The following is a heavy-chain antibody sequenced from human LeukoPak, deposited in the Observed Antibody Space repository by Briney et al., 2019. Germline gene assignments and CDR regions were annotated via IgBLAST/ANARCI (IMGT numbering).Heavy chain of an antibody. CDR2: IYHIGTT. D-gene: IGHD5-12*01. V-gene: IGHV4-38-2*01. Sequence: SETLSLTCGVSGYSISSGYYWVWLRQPPGKGLEWIGSIYHIGTTYYNPSLKSRVIISVDMSKNQFSLKLNSVTAADTAVYFCARQGASGGYDWGWFDTWGQGTLVTVSP. J-gene: IGHJ5*02. CDR1: GYSISSGYY. CDR3: ARQGASGGYDWGWFDT.